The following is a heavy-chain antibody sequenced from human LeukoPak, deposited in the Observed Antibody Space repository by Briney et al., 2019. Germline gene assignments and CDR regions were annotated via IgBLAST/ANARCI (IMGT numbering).Heavy chain of an antibody. V-gene: IGHV3-72*01. D-gene: IGHD3-10*01. CDR2: SRNRAHSYSI. CDR1: GFTFSDHY. CDR3: VALIRGLGY. J-gene: IGHJ4*02. Sequence: GGSLRLSCAASGFTFSDHYMDWVRQAPGKGLDWIGRSRNRAHSYSIACAASVKGRFTVSRADSENSLYLQMNSLKTDDTAVYYCVALIRGLGYWGQGTLVTVSS.